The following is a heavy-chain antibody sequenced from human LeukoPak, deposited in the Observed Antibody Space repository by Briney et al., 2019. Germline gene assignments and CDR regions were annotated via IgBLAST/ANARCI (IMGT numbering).Heavy chain of an antibody. J-gene: IGHJ4*02. D-gene: IGHD5-18*01. CDR3: AKGHERGYSYALWGNCIDY. Sequence: PGGSLRLSCAASGFTFSSYEMNWVRQAPGKGLEWLSYISKSGGSTYYADSVKGRFTISRDNSKNTLYLQMNSLRAEDTAVYYCAKGHERGYSYALWGNCIDYWGQGTLVTVSS. V-gene: IGHV3-23*01. CDR2: ISKSGGST. CDR1: GFTFSSYE.